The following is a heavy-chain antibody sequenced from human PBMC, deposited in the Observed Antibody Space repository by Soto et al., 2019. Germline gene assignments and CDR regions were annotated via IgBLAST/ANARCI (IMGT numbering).Heavy chain of an antibody. CDR2: ISTDGSKK. V-gene: IGHV3-30-3*01. CDR1: GFTFSLCA. Sequence: EQLVESGGGVVQPGRSLRLSCAASGFTFSLCAMHWVRQAPGKGLEWVAVISTDGSKKYHADSVKGLFTISRDNSQNTVYLQMNSLRGGDTALYYGARGDMWTGVRSRHYYGMDVWGQGTTVTVSS. D-gene: IGHD3-9*01. J-gene: IGHJ6*02. CDR3: ARGDMWTGVRSRHYYGMDV.